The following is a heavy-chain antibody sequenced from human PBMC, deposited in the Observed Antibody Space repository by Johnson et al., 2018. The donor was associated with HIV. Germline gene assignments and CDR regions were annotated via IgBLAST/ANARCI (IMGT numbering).Heavy chain of an antibody. Sequence: VQLVESGGGLVKPGGSLRLSCAASGFTFDDYAMHWVRQAPGKDLDWVSLINWDGTIIYYADSVKGRFTISRDNSKNSLYLQMNSLRAEDTAVYYCAREGSGSWLDAFDIWGQGTMVTVSS. D-gene: IGHD1-26*01. J-gene: IGHJ3*02. CDR1: GFTFDDYA. CDR2: INWDGTII. V-gene: IGHV3-43D*03. CDR3: AREGSGSWLDAFDI.